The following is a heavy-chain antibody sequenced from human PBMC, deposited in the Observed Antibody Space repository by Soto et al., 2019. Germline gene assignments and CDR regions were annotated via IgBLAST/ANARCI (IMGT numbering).Heavy chain of an antibody. CDR1: GFTFSSYA. J-gene: IGHJ3*02. CDR2: ISVSGGRT. V-gene: IGHV3-23*01. Sequence: GGSLKLYCAASGFTFSSYAMSWVRQAPGKGLEGVEAISVSGGRTYYADSVKGRLTISRDKSKNMLYLQMIKLRAVDTAVYYWAKSLNVCGAFDIWGQGTMVTVSS. CDR3: AKSLNVCGAFDI. D-gene: IGHD1-1*01.